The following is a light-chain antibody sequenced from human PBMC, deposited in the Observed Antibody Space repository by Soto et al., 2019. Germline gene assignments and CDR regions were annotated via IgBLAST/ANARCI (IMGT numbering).Light chain of an antibody. CDR1: QSVLYSSNNKNY. CDR2: WAS. Sequence: DIVMTQSPDSLAVSLGERATINCKSSQSVLYSSNNKNYLVWYQQKPGQPPKLLLYWASTRESGVPDRFSGSGSGTEFTLTISSLQPDDFATYYCQQYNSYPGTFGQGTKWIS. CDR3: QQYNSYPGT. V-gene: IGKV4-1*01. J-gene: IGKJ1*01.